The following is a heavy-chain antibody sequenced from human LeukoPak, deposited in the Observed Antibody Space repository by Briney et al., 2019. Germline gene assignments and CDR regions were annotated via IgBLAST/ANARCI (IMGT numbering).Heavy chain of an antibody. CDR2: IYYSGST. D-gene: IGHD1-1*01. J-gene: IGHJ4*02. V-gene: IGHV4-31*03. CDR3: TRAQLGPLGGK. Sequence: PSETLSLTCTVSGGSISSGSFYWSWIRQHPGKGLEYIGYIYYSGSTYYNPSLKSRVTISVDTSKNQFSLNLSSVTAADTAVYYCTRAQLGPLGGKWGQGTLVTVSS. CDR1: GGSISSGSFY.